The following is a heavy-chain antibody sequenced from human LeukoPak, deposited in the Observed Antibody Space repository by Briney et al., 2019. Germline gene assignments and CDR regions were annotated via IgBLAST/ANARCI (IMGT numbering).Heavy chain of an antibody. J-gene: IGHJ4*02. CDR1: GYTFDDYA. CDR2: ISWNSGSI. V-gene: IGHV3-9*01. Sequence: GRSLRLSCEASGYTFDDYAMHWVRQAPGKVLEWVSAISWNSGSIGYADSVKGRFTISRDNGKNSLYLQMNSLRTEDTALYYCAKGHTYGLGESYLDFWGQGTLVSVSS. CDR3: AKGHTYGLGESYLDF. D-gene: IGHD5-18*01.